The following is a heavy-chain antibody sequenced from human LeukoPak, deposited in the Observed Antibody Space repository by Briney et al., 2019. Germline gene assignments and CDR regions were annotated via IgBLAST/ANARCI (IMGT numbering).Heavy chain of an antibody. V-gene: IGHV1-69*04. CDR3: ATHSPYSSSWYDDY. Sequence: SVKVSCKASGGTFSSYAISWVRQAPGQGLEWMGRIIPILGIANYAQKLQGRVTITADKSTSTAYMELSSLRSEDTAVYYCATHSPYSSSWYDDYWGQGTLVTVSS. CDR1: GGTFSSYA. D-gene: IGHD6-13*01. CDR2: IIPILGIA. J-gene: IGHJ4*02.